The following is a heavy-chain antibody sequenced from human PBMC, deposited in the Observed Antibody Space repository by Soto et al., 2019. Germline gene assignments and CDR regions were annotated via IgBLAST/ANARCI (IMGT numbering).Heavy chain of an antibody. CDR3: AREKDSSSAYNWFDP. Sequence: PSETLSLTCTVSGGSVSSGSYYWSWIRQPPGKGLERIGYIYYSGSTNYNPSLKSRVTISVDTSKNQFSLKLSSVTAADTAVYYCAREKDSSSAYNWFDPWGQGTLVTVSS. D-gene: IGHD6-6*01. V-gene: IGHV4-61*01. J-gene: IGHJ5*02. CDR1: GGSVSSGSYY. CDR2: IYYSGST.